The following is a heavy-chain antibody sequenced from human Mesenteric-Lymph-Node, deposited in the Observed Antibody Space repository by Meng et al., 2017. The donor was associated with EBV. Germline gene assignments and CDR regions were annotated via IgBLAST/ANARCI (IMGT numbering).Heavy chain of an antibody. CDR3: ARDSGITVTNSFDY. CDR1: GGSVSSGSYY. V-gene: IGHV4-61*01. D-gene: IGHD1-20*01. Sequence: QVQRQEAGPGLVNPPETLSLTCLVSGGSVSSGSYYWSWIRQPPGKGLEWIGYIYRTGSTDYNPSLNSQVSISIDTSKNQFSLRLTSVTAADTAVYYCARDSGITVTNSFDYWGQGALVTVSS. J-gene: IGHJ4*02. CDR2: IYRTGST.